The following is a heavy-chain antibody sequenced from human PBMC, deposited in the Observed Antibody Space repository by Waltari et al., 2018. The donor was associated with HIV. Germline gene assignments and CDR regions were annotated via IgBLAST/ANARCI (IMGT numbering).Heavy chain of an antibody. CDR1: GGSISSGGYS. Sequence: QLQLQESGSGLVKPSQTLSLTCAVSGGSISSGGYSWSWIRQPPGKGLEWIGYIYHSGSTYYNPSLKSRVTISVDRSKNQFSLKLSSVTAADTAVYYCAREGYGDYGGWYFDLWGRGTLVTVSS. D-gene: IGHD4-17*01. CDR3: AREGYGDYGGWYFDL. CDR2: IYHSGST. J-gene: IGHJ2*01. V-gene: IGHV4-30-2*01.